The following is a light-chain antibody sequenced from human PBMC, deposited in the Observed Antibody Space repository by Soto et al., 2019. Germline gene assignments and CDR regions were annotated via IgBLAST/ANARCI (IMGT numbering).Light chain of an antibody. Sequence: EIVLTQSPATLSLSPGERATLSCRASQSVSSYLAWYQQKPGQAPRLLIYDASNRATGIPARFSGSGSGADFSLTSSSLEPEDFAVYYWQQRSNWPFTFGLGTRLEIK. CDR2: DAS. V-gene: IGKV3-11*01. J-gene: IGKJ5*01. CDR1: QSVSSY. CDR3: QQRSNWPFT.